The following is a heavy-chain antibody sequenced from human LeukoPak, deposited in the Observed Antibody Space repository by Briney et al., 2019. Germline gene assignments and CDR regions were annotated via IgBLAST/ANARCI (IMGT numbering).Heavy chain of an antibody. Sequence: ASVKVSCKASGSTFTRYYMHCVRQAPGQGLEGMGWINPNSGGTNYAQKLQGRVTMTRDTSISTAYMELSRLRSDDTAVYYCARDPRYSSSCEVEPFDPWGQGTLVSVSS. CDR2: INPNSGGT. J-gene: IGHJ5*02. D-gene: IGHD6-6*01. V-gene: IGHV1-2*02. CDR1: GSTFTRYY. CDR3: ARDPRYSSSCEVEPFDP.